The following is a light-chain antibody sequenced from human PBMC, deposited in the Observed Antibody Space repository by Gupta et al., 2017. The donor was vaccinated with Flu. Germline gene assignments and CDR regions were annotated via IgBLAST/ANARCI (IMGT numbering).Light chain of an antibody. CDR1: SSDLGSYNY. CDR2: EVT. Sequence: QSASTQPASVSGSPGQSITISCTGTSSDLGSYNYVSWYQQHPGKAPKLMIFEVTTRPPGVSNRFSGSVSGNTASLTISRLQAEDEADYYCSSYTNTNALVVFGGGTKLTVL. V-gene: IGLV2-14*01. J-gene: IGLJ2*01. CDR3: SSYTNTNALVV.